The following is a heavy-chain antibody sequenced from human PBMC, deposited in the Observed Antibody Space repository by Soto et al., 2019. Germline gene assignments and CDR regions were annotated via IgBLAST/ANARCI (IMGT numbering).Heavy chain of an antibody. Sequence: PSETLSLTCTVSGGSISSYYWSWIRQPAGKGLEWIGRIYTSGSTNYKPSLKSRVTMSVDTSKNQFSLKLSSVTAADTAVYYCARDDPSPYCSGGSCRSRTYYYYGMDVWGQGTTVTVSS. V-gene: IGHV4-4*07. CDR1: GGSISSYY. J-gene: IGHJ6*02. D-gene: IGHD2-15*01. CDR2: IYTSGST. CDR3: ARDDPSPYCSGGSCRSRTYYYYGMDV.